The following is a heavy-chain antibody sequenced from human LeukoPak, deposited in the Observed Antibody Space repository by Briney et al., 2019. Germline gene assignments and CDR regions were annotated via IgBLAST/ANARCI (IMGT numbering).Heavy chain of an antibody. V-gene: IGHV3-30-3*01. D-gene: IGHD6-19*01. Sequence: GGSLRLSCAASGFTFSSYAMHWVRQAPGKGLEWVAVISYDGSNKYYADSVKGRFTISRDNSKNTLYLQMNSLRAEDTALYYCARDLYGSGDYWGQGTLVTVSS. CDR2: ISYDGSNK. J-gene: IGHJ4*02. CDR1: GFTFSSYA. CDR3: ARDLYGSGDY.